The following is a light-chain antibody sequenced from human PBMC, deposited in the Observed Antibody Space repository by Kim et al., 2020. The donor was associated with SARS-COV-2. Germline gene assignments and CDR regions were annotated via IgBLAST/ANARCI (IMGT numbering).Light chain of an antibody. J-gene: IGLJ3*02. CDR2: LNSDGSH. Sequence: ASVKRTCTLSGGHSSYAIAWHQQQPEKGPRYLMKLNSDGSHSKGDGIPDRFSGSSSGAERYLTISSLQSEDEADYYCQTWGTGIWVFGGGTKLTVL. V-gene: IGLV4-69*01. CDR3: QTWGTGIWV. CDR1: GGHSSYA.